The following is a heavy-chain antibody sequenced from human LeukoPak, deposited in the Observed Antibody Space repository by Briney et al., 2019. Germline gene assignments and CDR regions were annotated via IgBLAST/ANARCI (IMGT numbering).Heavy chain of an antibody. J-gene: IGHJ4*02. V-gene: IGHV3-33*06. CDR1: GFTFSRHA. CDR3: AKVTDSSGYFPSDY. D-gene: IGHD3-22*01. CDR2: IWYDGSNK. Sequence: GRSLRLSCAASGFTFSRHAMHWVRQAPGKGLEWVAVIWYDGSNKYYAGSVKGRSTISRDNSNNTLYLQLNSLRADDTAVYYCAKVTDSSGYFPSDYWGQGTLVTVSS.